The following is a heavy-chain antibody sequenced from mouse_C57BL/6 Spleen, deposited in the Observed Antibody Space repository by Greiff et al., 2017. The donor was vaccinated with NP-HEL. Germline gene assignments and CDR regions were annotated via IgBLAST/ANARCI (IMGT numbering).Heavy chain of an antibody. CDR3: ARSYYGSSSNWYFDV. CDR1: GYTFTDYY. D-gene: IGHD1-1*01. Sequence: QVQLKESGAELVRPGASVKLSCKASGYTFTDYYINWVKQRPGQGLEWIARIYPGSGNTYYNEKFKGKATLTAEKSSSTAYMQLSSLTSEDSAVYFCARSYYGSSSNWYFDVWGTGTTVTVSS. J-gene: IGHJ1*03. V-gene: IGHV1-76*01. CDR2: IYPGSGNT.